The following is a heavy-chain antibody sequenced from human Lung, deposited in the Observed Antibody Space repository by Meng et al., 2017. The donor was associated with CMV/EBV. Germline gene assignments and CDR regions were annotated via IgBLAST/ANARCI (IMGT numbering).Heavy chain of an antibody. CDR3: ARENYRQYYYYGMDV. CDR1: GFTFSSYW. CDR2: IKSDGSSS. V-gene: IGHV3-74*01. J-gene: IGHJ6*02. Sequence: GEXXKISCVASGFTFSSYWMHWVRQAPGKGLVWVSRIKSDGSSSAYADSMRGRFTISRDNAKNTLYLQMNSLRADDTAVYYCARENYRQYYYYGMDVWGQGXTVTVSS. D-gene: IGHD1-7*01.